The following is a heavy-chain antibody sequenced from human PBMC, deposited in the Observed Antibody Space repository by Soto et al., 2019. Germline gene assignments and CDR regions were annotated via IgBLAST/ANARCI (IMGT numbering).Heavy chain of an antibody. CDR1: GGSISGYY. J-gene: IGHJ6*02. Sequence: SETLSLTCTVSGGSISGYYWSWIRQPPGKELEWIGYMYNTGSTVYNPSFKSRVTISVDTSKNQFSLKLNSLTAADTAVYYCARDLWGYCGTDCYPLDVWGQGTMVTVSS. CDR3: ARDLWGYCGTDCYPLDV. V-gene: IGHV4-59*01. D-gene: IGHD2-21*02. CDR2: MYNTGST.